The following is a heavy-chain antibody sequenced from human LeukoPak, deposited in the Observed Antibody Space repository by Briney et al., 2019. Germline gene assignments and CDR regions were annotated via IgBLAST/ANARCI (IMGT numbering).Heavy chain of an antibody. Sequence: PGGSLRLSCSASGFTFSNDWMSWVRQAPGKGLEWVANIKQDGSEKNYVDSVKGRFTISRDNAKNSLYLQMNSLRAEDTTVYYCARMRYSSHWGQGTLVTVSS. CDR2: IKQDGSEK. CDR1: GFTFSNDW. CDR3: ARMRYSSH. D-gene: IGHD6-19*01. V-gene: IGHV3-7*01. J-gene: IGHJ4*02.